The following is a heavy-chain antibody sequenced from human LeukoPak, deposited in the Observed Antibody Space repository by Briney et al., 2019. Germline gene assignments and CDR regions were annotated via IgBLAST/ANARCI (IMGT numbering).Heavy chain of an antibody. CDR2: MNPNSGNT. Sequence: ASVKVSCKASGYTFTSYDINWVRQATGQGLEWMGWMNPNSGNTGYAQKFQGRVTITRNTSISTAYMELSSLRSEDTAVYYCASGIVGATIGAFDIWGQGTMVTVSS. V-gene: IGHV1-8*03. J-gene: IGHJ3*02. CDR3: ASGIVGATIGAFDI. D-gene: IGHD1-26*01. CDR1: GYTFTSYD.